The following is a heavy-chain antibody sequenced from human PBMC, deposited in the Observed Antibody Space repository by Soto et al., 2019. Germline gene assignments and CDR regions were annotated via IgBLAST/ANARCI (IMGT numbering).Heavy chain of an antibody. CDR3: AKARQAPVGTHFFDL. CDR2: VSADGVSS. V-gene: IGHV3-23*01. Sequence: GGSLRLSCEGSGFTFSSFAMGWVRQAPGKGLEWLSSVSADGVSSFSADSVRGRFRVSRDNSKNTLFLQMRFLRVEDTAVYYCAKARQAPVGTHFFDLWGQGTQVTVSS. CDR1: GFTFSSFA. J-gene: IGHJ4*02.